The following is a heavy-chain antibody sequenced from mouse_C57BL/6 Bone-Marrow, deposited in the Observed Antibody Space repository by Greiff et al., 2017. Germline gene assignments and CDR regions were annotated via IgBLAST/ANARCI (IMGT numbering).Heavy chain of an antibody. Sequence: EVQLQQSGAELVRPGASVKLSCTASGFNIKDDYMHWVKQRPEQGLEWIGWIDPENGDTEYASKFQGKATITADTSSNTAYLQLSSLTCEDTAVYYCALWLRRGYYFDYWGQGTTLTVSS. CDR2: IDPENGDT. D-gene: IGHD2-2*01. J-gene: IGHJ2*01. CDR3: ALWLRRGYYFDY. V-gene: IGHV14-4*01. CDR1: GFNIKDDY.